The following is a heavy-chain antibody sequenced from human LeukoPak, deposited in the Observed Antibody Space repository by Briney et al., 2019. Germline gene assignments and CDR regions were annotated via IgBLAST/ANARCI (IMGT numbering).Heavy chain of an antibody. V-gene: IGHV3-7*01. CDR3: VREITPHSGSRRYFDY. CDR2: IKQDGSEK. CDR1: GFTFSSYW. J-gene: IGHJ4*02. Sequence: GGSLRLSCAASGFTFSSYWMSWVRQAPGKGLEWVANIKQDGSEKYYVDSVKGRFTISRDNAKNSLYLQMNSLRAEDTAVYYCVREITPHSGSRRYFDYWGQGTLVTVSS. D-gene: IGHD5-12*01.